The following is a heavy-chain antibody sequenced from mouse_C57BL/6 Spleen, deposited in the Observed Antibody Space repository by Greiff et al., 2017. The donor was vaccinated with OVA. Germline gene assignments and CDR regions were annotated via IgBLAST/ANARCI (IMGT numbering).Heavy chain of an antibody. V-gene: IGHV1-63*01. D-gene: IGHD2-12*01. Sequence: QVHVKQSGAELVRPGTSVKMSCKASGYTFTNYWIGWAKQRPGHGLEWIGDIYPGGGYTNYNEKFKGKATLTADKSSSTAYMQFSSLTSEDSAIYYCARADTTYYFDYWGRGTTLTVSS. CDR2: IYPGGGYT. J-gene: IGHJ2*01. CDR1: GYTFTNYW. CDR3: ARADTTYYFDY.